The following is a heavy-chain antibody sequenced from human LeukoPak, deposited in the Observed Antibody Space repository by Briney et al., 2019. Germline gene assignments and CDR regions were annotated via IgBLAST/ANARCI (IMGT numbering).Heavy chain of an antibody. D-gene: IGHD3-22*01. J-gene: IGHJ6*03. Sequence: PSETLSLTCAVYGGSFSGYYWSWIRQTPGKGLEWIGEINHSGSTNSNPSLKSRVTISVDTSKNQFSLKVSSVTAADTAVYYCARGWINYDSYYYYMDVWGKGTTVTISS. CDR2: INHSGST. V-gene: IGHV4-34*01. CDR1: GGSFSGYY. CDR3: ARGWINYDSYYYYMDV.